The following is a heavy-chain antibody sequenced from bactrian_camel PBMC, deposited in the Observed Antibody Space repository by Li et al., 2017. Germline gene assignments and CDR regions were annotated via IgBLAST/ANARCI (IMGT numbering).Heavy chain of an antibody. CDR3: STVETPVGYYSDDYYVTQWEFNY. CDR2: TTANGSNT. V-gene: IGHV3S7*01. Sequence: HVQLVESGGGEVQPGGSLRLSCVASGFTFSTRTMSWVRQAPGKGLEWVSATTANGSNTYYTDSVKGRFSISRDNDKNMLYLQMNSLKSEETALYYCSTVETPVGYYSDDYYVTQWEFNYWGQGTQVTVS. J-gene: IGHJ4*01. CDR1: GFTFSTRT. D-gene: IGHD2*01.